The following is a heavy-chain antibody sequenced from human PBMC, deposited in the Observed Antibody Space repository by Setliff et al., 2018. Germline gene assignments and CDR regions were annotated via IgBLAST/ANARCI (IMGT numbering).Heavy chain of an antibody. CDR3: ATERGLVVSATDYYYYMDV. Sequence: SGGTFTNYAINWVRQAPGQGLEWMGGINPIFGTADYTQNFQGRVTITTDESTSTAYMELSSLRSEDTAIYYCATERGLVVSATDYYYYMDVWGKGTTVTVSS. D-gene: IGHD2-15*01. CDR1: GGTFTNYA. V-gene: IGHV1-69*05. J-gene: IGHJ6*03. CDR2: INPIFGTA.